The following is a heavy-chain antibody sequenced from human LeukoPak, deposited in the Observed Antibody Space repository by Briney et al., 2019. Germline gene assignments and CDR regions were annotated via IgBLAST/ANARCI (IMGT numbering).Heavy chain of an antibody. V-gene: IGHV3-73*01. CDR2: IRSKANSYAT. J-gene: IGHJ4*02. D-gene: IGHD2-21*01. Sequence: GGSLRLSCAASGFTFSGSAMHWVRQASGKGLEWVGRIRSKANSYATAYAASVKGRFTISRDDSKNTAYPQMNSLKTEDTAVYYCCVVVSWYFDYWGQGTLVTVSS. CDR3: CVVVSWYFDY. CDR1: GFTFSGSA.